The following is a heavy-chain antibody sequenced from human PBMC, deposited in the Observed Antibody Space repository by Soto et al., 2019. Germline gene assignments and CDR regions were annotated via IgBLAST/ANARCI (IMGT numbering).Heavy chain of an antibody. CDR3: VREYSLVGSNSAFDQ. CDR2: INGRSNYK. V-gene: IGHV3-21*02. CDR1: GFSFSTYN. J-gene: IGHJ4*02. Sequence: EVELLESGGGLVKPGGSLRLSCAASGFSFSTYNMNWVRQAPGKGLEWVSSINGRSNYKYYTDSVKGRFTISRDNPKNSLKLQMDSLTVEDTAVYYWVREYSLVGSNSAFDQWGQGTL. D-gene: IGHD4-4*01.